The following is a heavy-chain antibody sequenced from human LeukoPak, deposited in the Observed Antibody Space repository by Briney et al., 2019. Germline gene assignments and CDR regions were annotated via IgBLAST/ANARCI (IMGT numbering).Heavy chain of an antibody. CDR2: MFGSGTT. Sequence: GGSLRLSCAASGFTFSTFAMTWVRQAPGKGLEWVSGMFGSGTTYDADSVKGRFTLSKDNSKKTLYLQMNSLRVEDTAIYYCAKDLHYNDGRWEFDPWGQGTLVTVSS. CDR1: GFTFSTFA. D-gene: IGHD5-24*01. V-gene: IGHV3-23*01. J-gene: IGHJ5*02. CDR3: AKDLHYNDGRWEFDP.